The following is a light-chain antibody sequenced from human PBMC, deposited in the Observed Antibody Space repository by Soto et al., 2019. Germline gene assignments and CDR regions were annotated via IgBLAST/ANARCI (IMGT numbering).Light chain of an antibody. V-gene: IGKV1-39*01. Sequence: DMQMTQSPSSLSASVGDRVTITCRASQTISSYLNWYQQKPGKAPKLLIYGASSLQSGVPSRFEGRGSGTDFTLTISSLRPEDSATYFCQQTYSIPLVFGQGTKVEIK. CDR3: QQTYSIPLV. CDR2: GAS. CDR1: QTISSY. J-gene: IGKJ1*01.